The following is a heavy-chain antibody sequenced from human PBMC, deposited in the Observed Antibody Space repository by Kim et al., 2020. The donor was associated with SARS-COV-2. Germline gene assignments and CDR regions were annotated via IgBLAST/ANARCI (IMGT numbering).Heavy chain of an antibody. J-gene: IGHJ4*02. V-gene: IGHV4-30-2*01. CDR3: ARGPYSGYDLYYFDY. D-gene: IGHD5-12*01. CDR1: GGSISSGGYS. Sequence: SETLSLTCAVSGGSISSGGYSWSWIRQPPGKGLEWIGYIYHSGSTYYNPSLKSRVTISVDRSKNQFSLKLSSVTAADTAVYYCARGPYSGYDLYYFDYWGQGTLVTVSS. CDR2: IYHSGST.